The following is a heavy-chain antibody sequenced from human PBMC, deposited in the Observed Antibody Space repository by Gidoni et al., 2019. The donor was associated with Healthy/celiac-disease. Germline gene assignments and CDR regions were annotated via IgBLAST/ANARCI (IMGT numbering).Heavy chain of an antibody. Sequence: EVQPLESGGGLVQPGGSLRLPCAASGFPFRSYAMSWVRQAPGKGLEWVSAISGSGGSTYYAYSVKGRFTISRDNSKNTLYLQMNSLRAEDTAVYYCAKSFRTQPHYYYYYGMDVWGQGTTVTVSS. CDR2: ISGSGGST. CDR3: AKSFRTQPHYYYYYGMDV. D-gene: IGHD6-13*01. V-gene: IGHV3-23*01. CDR1: GFPFRSYA. J-gene: IGHJ6*02.